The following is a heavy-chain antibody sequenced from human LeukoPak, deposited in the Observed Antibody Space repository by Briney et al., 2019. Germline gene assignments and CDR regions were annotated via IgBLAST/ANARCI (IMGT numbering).Heavy chain of an antibody. Sequence: PGGSLRLSCAASGFTFSTYAMSWVRQAPGKGLEWVSGISTDGGRTYYADPVKGRLTISRDNSKNTLYLQMNSLRADDTALYYCAKERSGGWPFDYWGQGTVVSVSS. CDR2: ISTDGGRT. CDR1: GFTFSTYA. D-gene: IGHD6-19*01. J-gene: IGHJ4*02. CDR3: AKERSGGWPFDY. V-gene: IGHV3-23*01.